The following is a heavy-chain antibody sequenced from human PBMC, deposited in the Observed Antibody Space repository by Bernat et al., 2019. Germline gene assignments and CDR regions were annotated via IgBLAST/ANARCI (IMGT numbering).Heavy chain of an antibody. Sequence: QVQLVQSGAEVKKPGSSVKVSCKASGGTFSSYTISWVRQAPGQGLEWMGRIIPILGIANYAQKFQSRVTITADKSTSTAYMELSSLRSEDTAVYYCAGNLGYCSSTSCCLDYWGQGTLVTVSS. D-gene: IGHD2-2*01. CDR2: IIPILGIA. CDR1: GGTFSSYT. CDR3: AGNLGYCSSTSCCLDY. J-gene: IGHJ4*02. V-gene: IGHV1-69*02.